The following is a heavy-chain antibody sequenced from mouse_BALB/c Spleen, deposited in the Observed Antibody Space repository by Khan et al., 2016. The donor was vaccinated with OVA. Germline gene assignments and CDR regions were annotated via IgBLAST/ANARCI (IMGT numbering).Heavy chain of an antibody. CDR3: ARTARIKY. V-gene: IGHV3-2*02. D-gene: IGHD1-2*01. J-gene: IGHJ2*01. CDR1: GYSITSGYG. CDR2: ISYSGST. Sequence: EVELKESGPGLVKPSQSLSLTCTVTGYSITSGYGWNWIRQFPGNKLEWMGYISYSGSTNYNPSLKSRISITRDTSKNQFFLQLNSVTTEDTATYYCARTARIKYWGQGTTLTVSS.